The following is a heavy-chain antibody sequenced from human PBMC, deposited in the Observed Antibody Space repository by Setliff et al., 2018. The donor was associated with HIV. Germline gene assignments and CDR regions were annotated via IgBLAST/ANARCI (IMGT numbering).Heavy chain of an antibody. V-gene: IGHV4-39*07. D-gene: IGHD6-13*01. CDR2: IYYSGST. J-gene: IGHJ4*02. CDR3: ARRSAAGNYFDY. CDR1: GDPMSSTSYY. Sequence: SETLSLTCTVSGDPMSSTSYYWGWIRQPPGKGLEWIGNIYYSGSTYYNPSLKSRVTISVDTSKNQFSLKLNSVTAADTAVYYCARRSAAGNYFDYWGQGTLVTVSS.